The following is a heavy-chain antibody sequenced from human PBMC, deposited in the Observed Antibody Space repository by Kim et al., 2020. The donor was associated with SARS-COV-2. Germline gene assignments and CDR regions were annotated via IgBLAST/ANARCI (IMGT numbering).Heavy chain of an antibody. Sequence: SETLSLTCTVSGGSISSYYWSWIRQPPGKGLEWIGYIYYSGSTNYNPSLKSRVTISVDTSKNQFSLKLSSVTAADTAVYYCARLVDIVVVVAAGWFDPWGQGTLVTVSS. CDR2: IYYSGST. J-gene: IGHJ5*02. CDR1: GGSISSYY. CDR3: ARLVDIVVVVAAGWFDP. D-gene: IGHD2-15*01. V-gene: IGHV4-59*08.